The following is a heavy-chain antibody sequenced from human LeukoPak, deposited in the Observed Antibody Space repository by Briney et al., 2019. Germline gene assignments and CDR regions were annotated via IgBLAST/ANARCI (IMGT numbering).Heavy chain of an antibody. D-gene: IGHD3-10*01. CDR2: IYYSGST. Sequence: SETLSLTCTVSGGSISSYYRSWIRQPPGKGLEWIGYIYYSGSTNYNRSLERRVTISVDKSKNQFSLKLSAVTAADTAVYYCARVSITKPFDIWGQGTMATVSS. CDR3: ARVSITKPFDI. J-gene: IGHJ3*02. V-gene: IGHV4-59*01. CDR1: GGSISSYY.